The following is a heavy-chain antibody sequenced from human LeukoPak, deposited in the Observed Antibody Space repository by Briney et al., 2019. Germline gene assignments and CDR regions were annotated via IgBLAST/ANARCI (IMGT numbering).Heavy chain of an antibody. Sequence: GGSLRLSCAASGFTFSSYSMNWVRQAPGKGLEWVSSISSSSSYIYYADSVKGRFTLSRDNAKNSLYLQMNSLRAEDTAVYYCAREAMVVAATSGPPGYYYGMDVWGQGTTVTVSS. J-gene: IGHJ6*02. D-gene: IGHD2-15*01. CDR1: GFTFSSYS. V-gene: IGHV3-21*01. CDR3: AREAMVVAATSGPPGYYYGMDV. CDR2: ISSSSSYI.